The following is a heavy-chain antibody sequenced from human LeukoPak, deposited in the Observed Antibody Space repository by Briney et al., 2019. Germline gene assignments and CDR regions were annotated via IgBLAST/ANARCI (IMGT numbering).Heavy chain of an antibody. J-gene: IGHJ5*02. Sequence: ASVKVSCKASGYTFTIYHMHWVRQAPGQGLEWMGIINPSGGTTNYAQKFRGRVTMTRDMSTSTVYMELSRLRSDDTAVYYCARVAVGEASWGQGTLVTVSS. D-gene: IGHD6-19*01. CDR2: INPSGGTT. CDR1: GYTFTIYH. V-gene: IGHV1-46*01. CDR3: ARVAVGEAS.